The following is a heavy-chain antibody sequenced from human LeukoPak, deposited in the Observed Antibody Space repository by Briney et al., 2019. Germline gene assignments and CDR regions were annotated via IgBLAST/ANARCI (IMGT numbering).Heavy chain of an antibody. D-gene: IGHD3-10*01. J-gene: IGHJ6*02. CDR3: ARDRYDRDTYDATFYYYGVDV. Sequence: SETLSLTCTVSGASVIRDNYFWSWIRQAPGKGLEWIGLVSNRGSTSYNPSLKSRVVISADSSNHQFSLKLTSVIAADTAVYYCARDRYDRDTYDATFYYYGVDVWGQGTTVTVSS. CDR2: VSNRGST. CDR1: GASVIRDNYF. V-gene: IGHV4-61*01.